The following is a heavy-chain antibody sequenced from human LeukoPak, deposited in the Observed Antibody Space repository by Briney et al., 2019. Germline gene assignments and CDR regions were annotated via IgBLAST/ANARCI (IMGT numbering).Heavy chain of an antibody. Sequence: GGSLRLSCAASGFTFSSYGMSWVRQAPGKGLEWVSAISGSGGSTYYADSVKGRFTISRDNSKNTLYLQMNSLRAEDTAIYYCAKDIGGYNVDDAFDIWGQGTMVTVSS. D-gene: IGHD5-24*01. V-gene: IGHV3-23*01. J-gene: IGHJ3*02. CDR2: ISGSGGST. CDR3: AKDIGGYNVDDAFDI. CDR1: GFTFSSYG.